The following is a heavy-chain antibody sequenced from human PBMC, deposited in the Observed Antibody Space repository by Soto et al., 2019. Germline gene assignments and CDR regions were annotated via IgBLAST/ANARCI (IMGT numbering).Heavy chain of an antibody. CDR2: INPSGGNT. Sequence: QVQLLQSGAEVKKPGASVKVSCKASGYTFTSYFMHWVRQAPGQGLEWMGIINPSGGNTNYAQKFQGRVTMTGDTSTRTVYMELSSLRSEDTAVYYCARGGGSATTLYFDYCGQGAMVTGSS. CDR1: GYTFTSYF. D-gene: IGHD3-16*01. J-gene: IGHJ4*02. V-gene: IGHV1-46*01. CDR3: ARGGGSATTLYFDY.